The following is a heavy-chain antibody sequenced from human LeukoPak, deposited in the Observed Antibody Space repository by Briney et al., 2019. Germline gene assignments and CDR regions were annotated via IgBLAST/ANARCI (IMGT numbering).Heavy chain of an antibody. D-gene: IGHD4-23*01. CDR3: AKDLGDYDGNSDLNY. Sequence: GGSLRLSCAASGFTFSSYWMNWVRQAPGKGLEWVANIKQDGSEKYYADSVKGRFTISRDNAKNSLYLQMNSLRAEDTAVYYCAKDLGDYDGNSDLNYWGQGTLVTVSS. CDR1: GFTFSSYW. V-gene: IGHV3-7*01. J-gene: IGHJ4*02. CDR2: IKQDGSEK.